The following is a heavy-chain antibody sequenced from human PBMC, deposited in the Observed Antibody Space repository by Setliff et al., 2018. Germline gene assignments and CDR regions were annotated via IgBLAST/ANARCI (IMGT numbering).Heavy chain of an antibody. CDR1: GFSLTASGMW. CDR3: ARINMVRGVPPHLDY. V-gene: IGHV2-70*11. Sequence: GSGPTLVNPTQTLTLTCAFSGFSLTASGMWVTWIRQPPGKTLEWLARIDWDDAKYYRTSLKTRLTISKDTSKNQVVLTMTNMDPVDTATYYCARINMVRGVPPHLDYWGQGTLVTVSS. CDR2: IDWDDAK. J-gene: IGHJ4*02. D-gene: IGHD3-10*01.